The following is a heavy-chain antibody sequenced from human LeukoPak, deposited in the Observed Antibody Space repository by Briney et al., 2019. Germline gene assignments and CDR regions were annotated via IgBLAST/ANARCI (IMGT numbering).Heavy chain of an antibody. V-gene: IGHV3-30*02. CDR3: AGRFSSGEGY. Sequence: GGSLRLSCVASGFSFSHYPMHWVRQAPGKGLEWVAVIWADGSYKDYGDSVKGRFTISRDNSKNTLYLDMISLRAEDTAVYFCAGRFSSGEGYWGQGTHVTVSS. D-gene: IGHD6-19*01. CDR2: IWADGSYK. CDR1: GFSFSHYP. J-gene: IGHJ4*02.